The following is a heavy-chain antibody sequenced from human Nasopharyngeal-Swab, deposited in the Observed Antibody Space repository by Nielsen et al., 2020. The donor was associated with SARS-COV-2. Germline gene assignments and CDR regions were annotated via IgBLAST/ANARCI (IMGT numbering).Heavy chain of an antibody. CDR1: GYSFTSYW. J-gene: IGHJ3*02. D-gene: IGHD6-6*01. CDR2: IYPGDSDT. Sequence: GGSLRLSCKGSGYSFTSYWIGWVRQMPGKGLEWMGIIYPGDSDTGYSPSFQGQVTISADKSISTAYLQWSSLKASDTAMYYCARDEGVYSSSSRGAFDIWGQGTMVTVSS. V-gene: IGHV5-51*01. CDR3: ARDEGVYSSSSRGAFDI.